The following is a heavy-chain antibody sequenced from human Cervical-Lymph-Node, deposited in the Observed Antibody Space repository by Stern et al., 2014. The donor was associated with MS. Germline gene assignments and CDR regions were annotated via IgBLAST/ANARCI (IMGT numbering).Heavy chain of an antibody. D-gene: IGHD5-18*01. CDR3: ARVPRRGYSYGYPDY. CDR1: GGSFSGYY. Sequence: QVQLQQWGAGLLKPSETLSLTCAVYGGSFSGYYWSWIRQPPGKGLEWIGEINHSGSTKYNPSPKSRVTISVDTSKNQFSLKLRFVTAADTAVYYCARVPRRGYSYGYPDYWGQGTLVTVSS. J-gene: IGHJ4*02. V-gene: IGHV4-34*01. CDR2: INHSGST.